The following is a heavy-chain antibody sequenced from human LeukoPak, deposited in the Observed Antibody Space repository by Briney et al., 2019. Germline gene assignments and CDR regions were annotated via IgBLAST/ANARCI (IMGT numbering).Heavy chain of an antibody. CDR2: IYHSGST. D-gene: IGHD2/OR15-2a*01. CDR3: ARDGGHYDTTTYFNDSFDI. CDR1: GFTVSSNY. Sequence: GSLRLSCAASGFTVSSNYMSWVRQAPGKGLEWIGSIYHSGSTYYNPSLKSRVTISVDTSNNQFSLKLSSVTAADTAVYYCARDGGHYDTTTYFNDSFDIWGQGTMVTVSS. V-gene: IGHV4-38-2*02. J-gene: IGHJ3*02.